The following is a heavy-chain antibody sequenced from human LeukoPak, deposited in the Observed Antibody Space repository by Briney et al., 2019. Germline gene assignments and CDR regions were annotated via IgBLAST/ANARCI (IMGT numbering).Heavy chain of an antibody. J-gene: IGHJ4*02. CDR3: ARNDYGTFDY. D-gene: IGHD3-16*01. CDR1: GGSISSYY. Sequence: SETLSLTCTVSGGSISSYYWSWIRQPPGKGLEWIGYMYYSGSTNYNPSLKSRVTISVDTSKNQFSLKLSSVTAADTAVYYCARNDYGTFDYWGQGTLVTVSS. V-gene: IGHV4-59*08. CDR2: MYYSGST.